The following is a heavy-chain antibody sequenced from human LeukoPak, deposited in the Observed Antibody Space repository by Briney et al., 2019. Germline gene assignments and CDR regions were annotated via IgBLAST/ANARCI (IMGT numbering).Heavy chain of an antibody. Sequence: SETLSLTCAVSGYSISSGYYWGWIRQPPGKGLEWIGSIYHSGSTNYSPSHKSRVTILVDTSKKQFSLKLSSVTATDTAVYYCAREVDGLSRHFDYWGQGTLVTVSS. D-gene: IGHD6-19*01. V-gene: IGHV4-38-2*02. J-gene: IGHJ4*02. CDR3: AREVDGLSRHFDY. CDR2: IYHSGST. CDR1: GYSISSGYY.